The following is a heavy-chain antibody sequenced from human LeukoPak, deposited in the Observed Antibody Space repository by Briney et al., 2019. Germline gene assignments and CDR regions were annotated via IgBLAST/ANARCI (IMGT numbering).Heavy chain of an antibody. Sequence: LRLSCAASGFTFSDYYMSWIRQAPGKGLEWIGYIYHSGSTYYNPSLKSRVTISVDRSKNQFSLKLSSVTAADTAVYYCASYCSSTSCYRHDAFDIWGQGTMVTVSS. V-gene: IGHV4-30-2*01. CDR2: IYHSGST. CDR1: GFTFSDYY. D-gene: IGHD2-2*01. CDR3: ASYCSSTSCYRHDAFDI. J-gene: IGHJ3*02.